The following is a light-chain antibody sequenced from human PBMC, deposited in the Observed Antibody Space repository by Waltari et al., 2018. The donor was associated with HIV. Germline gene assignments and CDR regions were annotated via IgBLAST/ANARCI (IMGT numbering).Light chain of an antibody. J-gene: IGKJ3*01. CDR1: HDISKS. Sequence: DIQMTQSPSALSASVGDTVTITCRASHDISKSLAWYQQKPGTAPNLLLYAASRLEPWVPARFSGTGSGTEFSLIIYILQREDFATYYCQQYFNNLWRFTFGPGTTVDI. V-gene: IGKV1-NL1*01. CDR3: QQYFNNLWRFT. CDR2: AAS.